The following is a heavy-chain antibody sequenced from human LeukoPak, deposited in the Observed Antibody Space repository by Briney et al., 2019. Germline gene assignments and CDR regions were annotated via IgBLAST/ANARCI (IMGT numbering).Heavy chain of an antibody. Sequence: PSETLSLTCAVSGGSISSSNWWSWVRQPPGKGLEWIGEIYHSGSTNYNPSLKSRVTISVDKSKNQFSLKLSSVTAADTAVYYCARDRYYDSSGYYYVRWFGPWGQGTLVTVSS. V-gene: IGHV4-4*02. CDR1: GGSISSSNW. J-gene: IGHJ5*02. D-gene: IGHD3-22*01. CDR2: IYHSGST. CDR3: ARDRYYDSSGYYYVRWFGP.